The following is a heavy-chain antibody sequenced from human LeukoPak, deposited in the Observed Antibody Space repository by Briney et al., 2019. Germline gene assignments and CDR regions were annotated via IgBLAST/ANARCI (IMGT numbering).Heavy chain of an antibody. CDR1: GFTFSDHG. Sequence: PGGSLRLSCAAYGFTFSDHGIHWVRHAPGKGLEWVAIISYDGKNKYYADSAKGRFTISRDNPKNTAYLQMNSLRGDDTGVYYCSTGGWPTAGTPRMDVWGQGTTVIVSS. V-gene: IGHV3-33*05. D-gene: IGHD6-13*01. J-gene: IGHJ6*02. CDR3: STGGWPTAGTPRMDV. CDR2: ISYDGKNK.